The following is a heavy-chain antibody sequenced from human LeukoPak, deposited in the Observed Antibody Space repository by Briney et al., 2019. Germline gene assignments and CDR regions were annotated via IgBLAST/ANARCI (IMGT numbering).Heavy chain of an antibody. V-gene: IGHV5-51*01. D-gene: IGHD3-3*01. CDR1: GYSFNSYY. CDR3: ARGVDFWSGSPYFDF. J-gene: IGHJ4*02. Sequence: TGESLKISCKASGYSFNSYYIGWVRQMPGKGLEWMGMIYPGDPETRYSPSFQGHVTISLDRSITTAYLRFNNLKASDTAMYYCARGVDFWSGSPYFDFWGQGTLVTVSS. CDR2: IYPGDPET.